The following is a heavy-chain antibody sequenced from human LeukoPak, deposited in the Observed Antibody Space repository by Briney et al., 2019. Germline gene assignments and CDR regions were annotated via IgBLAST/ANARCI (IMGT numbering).Heavy chain of an antibody. CDR2: IYYSGST. CDR1: GGSISSYY. V-gene: IGHV4-59*12. CDR3: ARIREFHWFDP. J-gene: IGHJ5*02. D-gene: IGHD3-10*01. Sequence: SETLSLTCTVSGGSISSYYWSWIRQPPGKRLERIGSIYYSGSTYYNPSLKSRVTISVDTSKNQFSLKLSSVTAADTAVYYCARIREFHWFDPWGQGTLVTVSS.